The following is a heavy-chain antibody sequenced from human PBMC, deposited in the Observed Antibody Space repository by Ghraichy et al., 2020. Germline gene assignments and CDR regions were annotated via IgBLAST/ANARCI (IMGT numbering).Heavy chain of an antibody. D-gene: IGHD7-27*01. V-gene: IGHV3-13*01. Sequence: GESLNISCAASGLTFNNYDMHWVRQATGKGPEWVSGITPPGDTYYSDSVKGRFTISRENDKNFVYLQMNSLRAGDTAVYYCATGEYWGQGTLVTVSS. CDR2: ITPPGDT. CDR1: GLTFNNYD. J-gene: IGHJ4*02. CDR3: ATGEY.